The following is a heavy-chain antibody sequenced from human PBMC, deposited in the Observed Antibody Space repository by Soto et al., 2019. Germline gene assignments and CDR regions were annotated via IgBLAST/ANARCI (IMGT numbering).Heavy chain of an antibody. CDR1: SASFVGYY. Sequence: SDTLSLTCAINSASFVGYYWRWISKPPGKGLEWIGEINHSGSTNYNPSLKSRVTISVDTSKNQFSLKLSSVTAADTAVYYCARDFVHGDHPEYVQHWGQGTLVTVS. CDR2: INHSGST. V-gene: IGHV4-34*01. J-gene: IGHJ1*01. D-gene: IGHD4-17*01. CDR3: ARDFVHGDHPEYVQH.